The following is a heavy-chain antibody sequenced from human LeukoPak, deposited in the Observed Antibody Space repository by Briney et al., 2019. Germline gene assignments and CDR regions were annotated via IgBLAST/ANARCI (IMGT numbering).Heavy chain of an antibody. D-gene: IGHD1-7*01. CDR1: GGSFSGYY. J-gene: IGHJ4*02. V-gene: IGHV4-34*01. CDR3: ARHRPRGRTQENWNYNFDY. Sequence: SETLSLTCAVYGGSFSGYYWSWIRQPPGKGLEWIGEINHSGSTNYNPSLKSRVTISVDTSKNQFSLKLSSVTAADTAVYYCARHRPRGRTQENWNYNFDYWGQGTLVTVSS. CDR2: INHSGST.